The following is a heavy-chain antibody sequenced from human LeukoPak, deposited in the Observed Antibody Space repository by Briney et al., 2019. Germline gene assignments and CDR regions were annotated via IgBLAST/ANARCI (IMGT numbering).Heavy chain of an antibody. Sequence: SETLSLTCTVSGGSISSYYWSWIRQPPGKGLEWIGYIYYSGSTYYNPSLKSRVTISVDRSKNQFSLKLSSVTAADTAVYYCARFSPSKLFDYWGQGTLVTVSS. V-gene: IGHV4-59*12. CDR3: ARFSPSKLFDY. CDR1: GGSISSYY. CDR2: IYYSGST. J-gene: IGHJ4*02.